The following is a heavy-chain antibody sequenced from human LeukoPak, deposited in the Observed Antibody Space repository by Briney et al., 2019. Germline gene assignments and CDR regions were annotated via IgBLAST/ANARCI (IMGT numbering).Heavy chain of an antibody. CDR2: ISAHNGDT. J-gene: IGHJ4*02. CDR3: ARDMSGITGTTPDY. V-gene: IGHV1-18*01. D-gene: IGHD1-7*01. CDR1: GYPFTSYG. Sequence: ASVKVSCKASGYPFTSYGISWVRQAPGQGLEWMGWISAHNGDTNYAQKFQGRVTMTTDTSTSTAYMELRSLRSDDTAVYHCARDMSGITGTTPDYWGQGTLVTVSS.